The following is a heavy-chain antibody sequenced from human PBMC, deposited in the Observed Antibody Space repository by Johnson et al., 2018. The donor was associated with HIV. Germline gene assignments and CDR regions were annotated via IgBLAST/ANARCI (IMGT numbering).Heavy chain of an antibody. J-gene: IGHJ3*02. Sequence: VQLVESRGVLVQPGGSLRLSCAASGFTVSSNEMSWVRQAPGKGLEWVSGINWNGGNIGYADSVKGRFTISRDNAKNSLYLQMNSLRAEDTALYYCAKDMSFREDAFDIWGQGTMVTVSS. CDR2: INWNGGNI. CDR1: GFTVSSNE. V-gene: IGHV3-20*04. D-gene: IGHD3-10*01. CDR3: AKDMSFREDAFDI.